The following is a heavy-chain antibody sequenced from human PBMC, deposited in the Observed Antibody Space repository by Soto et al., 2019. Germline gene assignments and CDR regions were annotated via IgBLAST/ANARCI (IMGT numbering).Heavy chain of an antibody. Sequence: QVQLVQSGAELKKPGSSVKVSCKASGGTFSSYAISWVRQAPGQGLEWMGGIIPIFGTANYAQKFQGRVTNTADESTSTAYMELSSLRSEDTALYYCARVSTLEMASHIPFSYWGQGTLVTFSS. J-gene: IGHJ4*02. D-gene: IGHD5-12*01. CDR2: IIPIFGTA. V-gene: IGHV1-69*01. CDR1: GGTFSSYA. CDR3: ARVSTLEMASHIPFSY.